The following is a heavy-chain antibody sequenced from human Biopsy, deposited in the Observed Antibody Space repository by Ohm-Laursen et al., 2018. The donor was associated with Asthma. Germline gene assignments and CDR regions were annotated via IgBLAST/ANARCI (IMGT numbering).Heavy chain of an antibody. CDR1: GFAFSQCG. V-gene: IGHV3-30*03. CDR3: ARQSGQDYGDSSGFDT. CDR2: VSSDGHNK. Sequence: SLRLSCAASGFAFSQCGMHWVRQGPGKGLEWVALVSSDGHNKYYEDSVKGRFTISRDNSRNRLYLQINRLTVEDSAVYFCARQSGQDYGDSSGFDTWGQGTKVAVSS. J-gene: IGHJ3*02. D-gene: IGHD3-22*01.